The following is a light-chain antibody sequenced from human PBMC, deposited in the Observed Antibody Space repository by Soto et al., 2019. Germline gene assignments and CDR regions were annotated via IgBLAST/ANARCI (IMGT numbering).Light chain of an antibody. V-gene: IGKV1-5*01. CDR1: QSVNKW. Sequence: DIQMTQSPSTLSASVGDRVTITCRASQSVNKWLAWFQQKPGKVPKLLIFDASTLQTGVPSRFGGGGSGTEFTLTISSLQSEDFAVYYCQHYNNWPFTFGQGTKLEIK. CDR2: DAS. CDR3: QHYNNWPFT. J-gene: IGKJ2*01.